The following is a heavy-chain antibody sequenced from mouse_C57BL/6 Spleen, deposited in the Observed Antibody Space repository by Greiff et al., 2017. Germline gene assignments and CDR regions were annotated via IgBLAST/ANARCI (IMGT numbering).Heavy chain of an antibody. CDR2: IDPEDGET. CDR1: GFNIKDYY. Sequence: EVQLQQSGAELVKPGASVKLSCTASGFNIKDYYMHWVKQRTEQGLEWIGRIDPEDGETKYAPKFPGKATITADTSSNTAYLQLSSLTSEDTAVYYCARGGFVDYWGQGTTLTVSS. J-gene: IGHJ2*01. V-gene: IGHV14-2*01. CDR3: ARGGFVDY.